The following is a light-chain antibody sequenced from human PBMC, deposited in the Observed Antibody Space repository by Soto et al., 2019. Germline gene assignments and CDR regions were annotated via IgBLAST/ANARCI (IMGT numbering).Light chain of an antibody. CDR1: SSNIGSYN. CDR2: RND. CDR3: ATWYDSLSGVV. Sequence: QSVLTQPPSASGTPGQRVTISCSGSSSNIGSYNVSLYQQLPKTAPKLLIHRNDQRPSGVPDRFSAAKSGTAASLAISGRRAEDDADYYCATWYDSLSGVVLGGGAKLTVL. J-gene: IGLJ2*01. V-gene: IGLV1-47*01.